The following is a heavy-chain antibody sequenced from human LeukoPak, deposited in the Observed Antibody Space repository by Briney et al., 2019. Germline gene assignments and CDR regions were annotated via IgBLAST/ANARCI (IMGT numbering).Heavy chain of an antibody. V-gene: IGHV3-23*01. CDR1: GFTFSSYG. CDR3: AKDLVRGGILSY. CDR2: ISGSGGST. Sequence: GGSLRLSCAASGFTFSSYGMRWVRQAPGKGLEWVSAISGSGGSTYYADSVKGRFTISRDNSKNTLYLQMNSLRAEDTAVYYCAKDLVRGGILSYWGQGTLVTVSS. J-gene: IGHJ4*02. D-gene: IGHD3-10*01.